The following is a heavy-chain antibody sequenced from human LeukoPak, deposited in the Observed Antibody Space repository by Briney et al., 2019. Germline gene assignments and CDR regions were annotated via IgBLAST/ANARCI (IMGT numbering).Heavy chain of an antibody. Sequence: SGTLSLTCTVSGGSISSYFWSWIRQPPGKGLEWIGYIYYSGSTNYNPSLKSRVTISVDTSKNQFSLKLGSVTAADTAVYYCARGRTPEDYWGQGTLVTVSS. J-gene: IGHJ4*02. CDR3: ARGRTPEDY. CDR1: GGSISSYF. V-gene: IGHV4-59*01. CDR2: IYYSGST.